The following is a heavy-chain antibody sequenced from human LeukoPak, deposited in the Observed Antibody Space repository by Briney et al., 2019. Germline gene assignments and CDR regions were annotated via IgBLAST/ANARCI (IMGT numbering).Heavy chain of an antibody. CDR3: AKGQGYNYGDSIDY. D-gene: IGHD5-18*01. V-gene: IGHV3-23*01. CDR1: GFTFNNYA. Sequence: GGSLRLSCAASGFTFNNYAMTWVRQAPGKGLEWVSVINGGGSSYYADSVKGRFTVSRDNSKNTLSSQMNSLRDEDTAVYYCAKGQGYNYGDSIDYWGQGTLVTVSS. CDR2: INGGGSS. J-gene: IGHJ4*02.